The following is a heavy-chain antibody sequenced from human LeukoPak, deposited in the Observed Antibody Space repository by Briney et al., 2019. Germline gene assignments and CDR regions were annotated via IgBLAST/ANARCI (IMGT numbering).Heavy chain of an antibody. CDR2: ISAYDGNT. CDR3: ARVSGQLLSYSVY. D-gene: IGHD2-2*01. V-gene: IGHV1-18*01. Sequence: ASVKGLCKASCFTLTSYGISWVRPAPGQRLEWIGWISAYDGNTNYAQKLQGRVTMTTDTSTSTAYMELRSLRSDDTAVYYCARVSGQLLSYSVYWGQGTLVTVSS. CDR1: CFTLTSYG. J-gene: IGHJ4*02.